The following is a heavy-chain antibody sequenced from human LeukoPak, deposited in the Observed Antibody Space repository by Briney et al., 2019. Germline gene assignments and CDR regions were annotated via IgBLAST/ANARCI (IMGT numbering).Heavy chain of an antibody. D-gene: IGHD1-7*01. Sequence: GGSLRLSCVGSGFTFSNYWMNWVRQAPGKGLEWVANIKGSDKGHVDSVKGRFSVSRDDARNSLYLQMDSLRAEDTAVYYCARDVDWNYDLWGQGTAVRASS. CDR2: IKGSDK. V-gene: IGHV3-7*01. CDR3: ARDVDWNYDL. J-gene: IGHJ4*02. CDR1: GFTFSNYW.